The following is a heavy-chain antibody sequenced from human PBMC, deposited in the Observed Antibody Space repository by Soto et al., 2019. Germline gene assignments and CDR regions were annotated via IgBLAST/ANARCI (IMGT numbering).Heavy chain of an antibody. V-gene: IGHV1-69*13. CDR3: ARTMIIGAVYYYYGMDV. D-gene: IGHD3-22*01. CDR2: IIPIFGTA. Sequence: ASVKVSCKASGGTFSSYAISWVRQAPGQGLEWMGGIIPIFGTANYAQKFQGRVTITADESTSTAYMELSSLRSEDTAVYYCARTMIIGAVYYYYGMDVWGQGTTVTVSS. CDR1: GGTFSSYA. J-gene: IGHJ6*02.